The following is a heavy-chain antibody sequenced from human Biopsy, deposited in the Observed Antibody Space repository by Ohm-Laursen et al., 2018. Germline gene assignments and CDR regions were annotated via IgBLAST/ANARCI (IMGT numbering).Heavy chain of an antibody. J-gene: IGHJ4*02. CDR2: ISYTGYT. CDR1: GGSFTGHY. V-gene: IGHV4-59*11. CDR3: ARGSNDFGGLYFPR. D-gene: IGHD4-23*01. Sequence: SETLSLTCSVSGGSFTGHYWGWIRQPPGKGLEWIGHISYTGYTSYNASLKSRVTISVDTSRNLFSLRLSSLTAADTAVYYCARGSNDFGGLYFPRWGQGTLLTVSS.